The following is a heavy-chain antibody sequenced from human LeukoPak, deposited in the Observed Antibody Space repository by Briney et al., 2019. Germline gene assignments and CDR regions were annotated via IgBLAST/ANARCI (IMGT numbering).Heavy chain of an antibody. CDR2: IFGSGVKT. Sequence: PGGSLRLSCAASGLTFSGHSMTWVRQTPGKGLEWVSVIFGSGVKTYYADSLKGRFTISRDNSNSTLYLQMTSLRADDTAVYDCAREGDWSIYFGMDAWGQGTTVSVSS. D-gene: IGHD3/OR15-3a*01. V-gene: IGHV3-23*01. J-gene: IGHJ6*02. CDR1: GLTFSGHS. CDR3: AREGDWSIYFGMDA.